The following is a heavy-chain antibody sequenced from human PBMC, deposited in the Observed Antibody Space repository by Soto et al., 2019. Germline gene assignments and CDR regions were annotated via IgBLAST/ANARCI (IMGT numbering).Heavy chain of an antibody. V-gene: IGHV3-48*03. D-gene: IGHD3-22*01. CDR1: RFTFGSYE. Sequence: GGSLRLSCEASRFTFGSYEMNWVRQAPGKGLEWVSHTSGSGSTIYYADFLKGRFTIYRDNANSLYLQMNSLRAEDTAVYYCVRGSRDYYDSSGFEYWGQGTLVTVSS. CDR3: VRGSRDYYDSSGFEY. J-gene: IGHJ4*02. CDR2: TSGSGSTI.